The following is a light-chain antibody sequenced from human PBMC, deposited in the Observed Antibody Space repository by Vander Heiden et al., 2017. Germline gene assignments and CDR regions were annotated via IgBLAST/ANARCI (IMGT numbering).Light chain of an antibody. Sequence: QSALTQPRSVSGSPGQSVTISCTGTSSNVGRYDFVSWYQQHPGKAPKVIIYDVTRRPSGVPHRFSGSKSGNTASLTISGLQAKDEADYCCCSYAGNYTYVFGPGTTVTVL. CDR2: DVT. J-gene: IGLJ1*01. CDR1: SSNVGRYDF. CDR3: CSYAGNYTYV. V-gene: IGLV2-11*01.